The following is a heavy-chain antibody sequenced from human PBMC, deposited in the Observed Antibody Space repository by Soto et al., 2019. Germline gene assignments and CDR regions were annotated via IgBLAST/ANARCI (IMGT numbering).Heavy chain of an antibody. CDR2: IYSGGST. D-gene: IGHD2-2*02. J-gene: IGHJ3*02. Sequence: EVQLVESGGGLIQPGGSLRLSCAASGFTVSSNYMTWVRQAPGKGLEWVSVIYSGGSTYYADSMKGRFTISRDNSKNTLYLQMNSLRAEDTAVYYCARDRRGGAIDAFDIWGQGTMVTVSS. V-gene: IGHV3-53*01. CDR1: GFTVSSNY. CDR3: ARDRRGGAIDAFDI.